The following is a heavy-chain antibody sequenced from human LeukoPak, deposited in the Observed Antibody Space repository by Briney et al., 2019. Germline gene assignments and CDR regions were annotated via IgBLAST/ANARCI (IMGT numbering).Heavy chain of an antibody. D-gene: IGHD3-22*01. Sequence: GGSLRLSCAASGFTFSSYEMNWVRQAPGKGLEWVLYTSSSGSTIYYADSVKGRFTISRDNAKNSLYLQMNSLRAEDTAVYYCARGGLYYDSSGYYHWGQGTLVTVSS. CDR3: ARGGLYYDSSGYYH. CDR1: GFTFSSYE. V-gene: IGHV3-48*03. J-gene: IGHJ4*02. CDR2: TSSSGSTI.